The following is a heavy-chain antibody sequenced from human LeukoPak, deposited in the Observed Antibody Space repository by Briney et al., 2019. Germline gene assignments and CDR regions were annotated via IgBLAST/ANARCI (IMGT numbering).Heavy chain of an antibody. V-gene: IGHV4-34*01. D-gene: IGHD5-24*01. CDR1: GGSFSGYY. CDR2: INHSGST. Sequence: SETLSLTCAVYGGSFSGYYWSWIRQPPGKGLEWIGEINHSGSTNYNPSLKSRVTISVDTSKNQFSLKLSSVTAADTAVYYCARGPGGYNSWWGSWGQGTLVTVSS. CDR3: ARGPGGYNSWWGS. J-gene: IGHJ4*02.